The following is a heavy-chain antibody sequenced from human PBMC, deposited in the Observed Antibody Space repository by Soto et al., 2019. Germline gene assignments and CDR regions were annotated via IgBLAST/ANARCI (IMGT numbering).Heavy chain of an antibody. Sequence: ASVKVSCKASGYTFTSYDINWVRQATGQGLEWMGWMNPNSGNTGYAQKFQGRGTMTRNTSIRTAYMELGRLRSEDTAVYYCARAALANWFDPWGQGTLVTVSS. CDR2: MNPNSGNT. D-gene: IGHD6-13*01. V-gene: IGHV1-8*01. J-gene: IGHJ5*02. CDR3: ARAALANWFDP. CDR1: GYTFTSYD.